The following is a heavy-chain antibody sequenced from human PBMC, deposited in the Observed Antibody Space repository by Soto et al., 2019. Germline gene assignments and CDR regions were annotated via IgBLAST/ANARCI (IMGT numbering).Heavy chain of an antibody. J-gene: IGHJ4*02. D-gene: IGHD2-21*02. CDR1: GFSLTTIGAG. CDR2: ISWKDDK. CDR3: AHRYGGNYYCWYSDF. V-gene: IGHV2-5*01. Sequence: SGPTLVNPTQTLTLTCSFSGFSLTTIGAGVGWLRQPPGKALEWLALISWKDDKRYNPGLKNRLTITKDPSKNQVVLTMTNMDPVDTGTHYCAHRYGGNYYCWYSDFRGQGTRVTV.